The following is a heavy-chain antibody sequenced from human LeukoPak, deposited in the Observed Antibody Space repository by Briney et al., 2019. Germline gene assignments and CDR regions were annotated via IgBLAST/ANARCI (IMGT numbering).Heavy chain of an antibody. V-gene: IGHV4-59*01. Sequence: SETLSLTCTVSNGSISSYYWTWIRQPPGMGLEWIGYIYYSGSTNYNPSLKSRVTISVDTSKNQFSLKLSSVTAADTAVYYCARAGGYSSGYYYAEYYYYGMDVWGQGTTVTVSS. J-gene: IGHJ6*02. CDR1: NGSISSYY. CDR2: IYYSGST. D-gene: IGHD3-22*01. CDR3: ARAGGYSSGYYYAEYYYYGMDV.